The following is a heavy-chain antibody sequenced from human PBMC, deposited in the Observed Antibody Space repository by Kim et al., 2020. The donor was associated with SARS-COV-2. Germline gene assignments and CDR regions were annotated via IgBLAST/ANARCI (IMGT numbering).Heavy chain of an antibody. D-gene: IGHD3-16*01. J-gene: IGHJ4*02. CDR1: GGSISNNNYF. Sequence: SETLSLTCTVSGGSISNNNYFWVWIRQSPGKGLEWIGSIHYSGNTYYNPSLGGRVTISADMSKNQFSLKLNSVTAADTAVYYCATHKRFADYVDYWGQGT. CDR2: IHYSGNT. V-gene: IGHV4-39*07. CDR3: ATHKRFADYVDY.